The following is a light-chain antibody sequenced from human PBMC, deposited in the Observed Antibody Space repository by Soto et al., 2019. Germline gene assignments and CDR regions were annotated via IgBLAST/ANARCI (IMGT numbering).Light chain of an antibody. J-gene: IGKJ5*01. CDR3: QQYSKWPIT. CDR2: GAS. CDR1: QSVSSN. Sequence: EIVLTQSPDTLSLSPGERATLSCRASQSVSSNLAWYQQKPGQAPRLLIYGASTRATGIPARFSGSGSGTEFTLTISSLQSEDFAVYYCQQYSKWPITFGQGTRLEIK. V-gene: IGKV3-15*01.